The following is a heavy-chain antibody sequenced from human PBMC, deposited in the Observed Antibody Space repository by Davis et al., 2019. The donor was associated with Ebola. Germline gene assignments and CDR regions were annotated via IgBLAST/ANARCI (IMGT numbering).Heavy chain of an antibody. J-gene: IGHJ4*02. CDR2: ISGSGTST. CDR3: AKEGSTWYPYFDS. D-gene: IGHD6-13*01. Sequence: GESLKISCAASGFIFSSYVMSWVRQAPGRGLEWVSAISGSGTSTYYADSVKGRFTISRDNSKNTLFLQMNSLRAEDTAVYYCAKEGSTWYPYFDSWGQGTLVTVSP. CDR1: GFIFSSYV. V-gene: IGHV3-23*01.